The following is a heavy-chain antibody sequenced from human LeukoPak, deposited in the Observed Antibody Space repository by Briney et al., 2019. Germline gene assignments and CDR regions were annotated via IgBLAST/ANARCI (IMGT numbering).Heavy chain of an antibody. Sequence: GGSLRLSCAASGFNFSSYWMSWVRQAPGKGLEWMANIKQDGNKKYYVDSVKGRFTISRDNSKNTLYLQMNSLRAEDTAVYYCAKEYNWNDVGAFDIWGQGTMVTVSS. CDR2: IKQDGNKK. CDR3: AKEYNWNDVGAFDI. V-gene: IGHV3-7*01. CDR1: GFNFSSYW. D-gene: IGHD1-20*01. J-gene: IGHJ3*02.